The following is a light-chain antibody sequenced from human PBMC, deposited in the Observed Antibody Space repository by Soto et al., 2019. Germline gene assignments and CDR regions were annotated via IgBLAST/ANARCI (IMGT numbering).Light chain of an antibody. J-gene: IGKJ5*01. CDR2: GAS. CDR3: QQASSFPIT. Sequence: DIQLAQSASSVSASVGDRVTITCRASQGLAGWLGWYQQKPGTAPKLLISGASSLQNGVPSRFSGNGSGTDFSLTISSLQPDDFATYFWQQASSFPITFGHGTRLEFK. V-gene: IGKV1-12*01. CDR1: QGLAGW.